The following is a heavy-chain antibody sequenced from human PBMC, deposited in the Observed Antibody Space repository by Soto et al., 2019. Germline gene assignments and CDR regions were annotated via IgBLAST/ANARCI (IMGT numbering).Heavy chain of an antibody. Sequence: PSVKVPFKASGYTFTAYGIHWLRQSPGQRLEWMGWINTGNGHTKYSQKFQGRVTITRDTSARTAYMELNSLRSEDTAVYYCASRGYDFWSGLDPWGQGTLFTVS. J-gene: IGHJ5*02. V-gene: IGHV1-3*04. D-gene: IGHD3-3*01. CDR1: GYTFTAYG. CDR2: INTGNGHT. CDR3: ASRGYDFWSGLDP.